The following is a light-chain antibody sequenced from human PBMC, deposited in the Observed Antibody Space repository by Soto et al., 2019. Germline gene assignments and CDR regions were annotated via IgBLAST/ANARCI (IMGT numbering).Light chain of an antibody. V-gene: IGKV3-20*01. CDR1: QSVSSNY. CDR3: QRYGTSPPLT. Sequence: EIVLTQSPGTLSLSPGERATLSCRASQSVSSNYLAWYQQKPGQAPRLLIYGASSRATGIPDRFSGSGSATDFTLTISRLEPVDFAVYYCQRYGTSPPLTFGGGTKVEIK. CDR2: GAS. J-gene: IGKJ4*01.